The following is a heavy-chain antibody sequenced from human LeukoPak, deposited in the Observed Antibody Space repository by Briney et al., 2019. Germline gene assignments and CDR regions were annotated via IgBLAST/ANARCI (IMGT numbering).Heavy chain of an antibody. J-gene: IGHJ5*02. D-gene: IGHD3-3*01. CDR2: IIPIFGTA. V-gene: IGHV1-69*05. CDR3: AREWVLRFLEPTITCRFDP. Sequence: SVKVSCKASGGTFSSYAISWVRQAPGQGLEWMGGIIPIFGTANYAQKFQGRVTMTRDTSTSTVYMELSSLRSEDTAVYYCAREWVLRFLEPTITCRFDPWGQGTLVTVSS. CDR1: GGTFSSYA.